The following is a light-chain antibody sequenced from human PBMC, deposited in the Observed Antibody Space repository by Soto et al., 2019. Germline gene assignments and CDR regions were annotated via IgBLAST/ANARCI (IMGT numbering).Light chain of an antibody. J-gene: IGKJ1*01. V-gene: IGKV3-20*01. Sequence: EIVLTQSPGTLSLSPGERATLSCRASQSVRDRYLAWYQQKPGQAPSLLIYDTSTRATGVPDRFSGSGSGTDFALTISRVEPEDFAVYYCQQYGGSSTFGQGTKVDIK. CDR3: QQYGGSST. CDR1: QSVRDRY. CDR2: DTS.